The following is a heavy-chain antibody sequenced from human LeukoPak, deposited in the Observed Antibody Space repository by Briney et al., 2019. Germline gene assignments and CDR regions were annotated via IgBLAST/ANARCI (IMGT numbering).Heavy chain of an antibody. Sequence: ASVKVSCKASGYTFTDYYMHWVRQAPGQGLEWMGWINVNRGGTNYAQRFQGRVTMTRDTSTSTVYMELSSLRSEDTAVYYCASPGEKDYYFDYWGQGTLVTVSS. J-gene: IGHJ4*02. D-gene: IGHD3-16*01. CDR2: INVNRGGT. CDR3: ASPGEKDYYFDY. V-gene: IGHV1-2*02. CDR1: GYTFTDYY.